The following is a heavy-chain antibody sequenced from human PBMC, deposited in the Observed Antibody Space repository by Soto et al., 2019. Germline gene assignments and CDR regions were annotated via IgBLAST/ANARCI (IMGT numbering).Heavy chain of an antibody. D-gene: IGHD3-10*01. CDR2: SSYSGTS. CDR1: GGSIRSGDYY. J-gene: IGHJ6*02. V-gene: IGHV4-30-4*01. Sequence: SETLSLTCTVSGGSIRSGDYYWSWLRQTPGKGLEWIGHSSYSGTSSYNPSLKSRVSISVDTSKNQFSLKLNSVTAADTAVYYCARDVGRMMWAEYGMDVWGQGTLVTVSS. CDR3: ARDVGRMMWAEYGMDV.